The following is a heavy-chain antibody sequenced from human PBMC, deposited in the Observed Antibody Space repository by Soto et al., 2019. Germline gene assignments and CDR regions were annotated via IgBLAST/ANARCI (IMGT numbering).Heavy chain of an antibody. J-gene: IGHJ4*02. CDR2: IRSKANSYAT. Sequence: PGGSLRLSCAASGLTFSGSAMHWVRQASGKGLEWVGRIRSKANSYATAYAASVKGRFTISRDDSKNTAYLQMNSLKTEDTAVYYCTSHPYGSADRPYYFDYWGQGTLVTVSS. V-gene: IGHV3-73*01. D-gene: IGHD3-10*01. CDR3: TSHPYGSADRPYYFDY. CDR1: GLTFSGSA.